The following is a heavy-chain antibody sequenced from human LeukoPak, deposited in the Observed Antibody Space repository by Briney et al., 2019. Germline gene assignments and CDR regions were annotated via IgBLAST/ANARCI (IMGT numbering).Heavy chain of an antibody. CDR1: GFTVSSNY. J-gene: IGHJ4*02. D-gene: IGHD4-17*01. Sequence: GGSLRLSCAASGFTVSSNYMSWVRQAPGKGLEWASVIYSGGSTYYADSVKGRFTISRDNSKNTLYLQMNSLRAEDTAVYYCARGLRGHRSPFDYWGQGTLVTVSS. CDR2: IYSGGST. CDR3: ARGLRGHRSPFDY. V-gene: IGHV3-53*01.